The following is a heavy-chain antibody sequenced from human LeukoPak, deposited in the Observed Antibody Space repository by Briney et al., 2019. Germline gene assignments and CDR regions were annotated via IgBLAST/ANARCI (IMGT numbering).Heavy chain of an antibody. J-gene: IGHJ5*02. CDR2: IYYSGST. CDR3: ARRKGIAAAGIWFDP. CDR1: GGSISSSSYY. D-gene: IGHD6-13*01. V-gene: IGHV4-39*01. Sequence: SETLSLTCTVSGGSISSSSYYWGWIRQPPGKVLEWIGSIYYSGSTYYNPSLKSRVTISVDTSKNQFSLKLSSVTAADTAVYYCARRKGIAAAGIWFDPWGQGTLVTVSS.